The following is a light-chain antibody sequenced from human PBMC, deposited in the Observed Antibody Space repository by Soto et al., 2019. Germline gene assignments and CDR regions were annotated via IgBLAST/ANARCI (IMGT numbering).Light chain of an antibody. CDR2: AAS. V-gene: IGKV1-39*01. Sequence: DIQMTQSPSSLSASVGDRVIITCRASQTISSYLNWFQQKPGRAPQLLISAASSLQSGVPSRFSGSGSGTDFTLTIFGLQPEDLATYYCQESYSTPYTFGQGTKLEIK. J-gene: IGKJ2*01. CDR1: QTISSY. CDR3: QESYSTPYT.